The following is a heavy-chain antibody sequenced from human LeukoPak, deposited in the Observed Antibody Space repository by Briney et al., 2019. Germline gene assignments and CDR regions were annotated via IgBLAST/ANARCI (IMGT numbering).Heavy chain of an antibody. J-gene: IGHJ4*02. CDR3: ARGPDNWNLQSFDY. Sequence: NPSETLSLTCTVSGGSISSYYWSWIRQPAGKGLEWIGRIYTSGSTNYNPPLKSRVTMSVDTSKNQFSLKLSSVTAADTAVYYCARGPDNWNLQSFDYWGQGTLVTVSS. CDR1: GGSISSYY. V-gene: IGHV4-4*07. CDR2: IYTSGST. D-gene: IGHD1-7*01.